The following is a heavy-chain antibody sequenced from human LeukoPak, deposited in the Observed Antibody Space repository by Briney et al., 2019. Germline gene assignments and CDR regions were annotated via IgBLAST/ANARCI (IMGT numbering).Heavy chain of an antibody. CDR1: GYSFSTYW. Sequence: GESLKISCIGSGYSFSTYWIGWVRQMPGKGLEWMGIIYPGDSDTRYTPSFQGQVTISADKSISTSYLQWSSLEASDTAMYYCARPLNGAYVFWGQGTLVTVSS. D-gene: IGHD2-8*01. CDR3: ARPLNGAYVF. V-gene: IGHV5-51*01. J-gene: IGHJ4*02. CDR2: IYPGDSDT.